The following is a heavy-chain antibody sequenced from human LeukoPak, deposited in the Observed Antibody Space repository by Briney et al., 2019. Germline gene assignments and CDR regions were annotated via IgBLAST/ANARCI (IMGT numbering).Heavy chain of an antibody. D-gene: IGHD3-22*01. Sequence: GGSLRLSCAASGFTFSSYSMNWVRQAPGKGLEWVSIISYDGSNKYYADSVKGRFTISRDNSKNTLDLQMNSLRADDTAVYYCARDPNYYDSSNYFDSWGQGTLVTVSS. CDR2: ISYDGSNK. CDR3: ARDPNYYDSSNYFDS. CDR1: GFTFSSYS. J-gene: IGHJ4*02. V-gene: IGHV3-30*03.